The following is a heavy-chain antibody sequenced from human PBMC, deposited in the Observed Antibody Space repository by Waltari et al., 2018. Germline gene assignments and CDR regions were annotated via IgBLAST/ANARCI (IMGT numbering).Heavy chain of an antibody. CDR1: GFTFSSYE. Sequence: EVQLVESGGGLVQPGGSLRLSCAASGFTFSSYEMNWVRQAPGKGLEWVSSISSSSTYIYYADSVKGRFTISRDNAKNSLYLQMNSLRVEDTAVYYCARFLVRGVFDYWGQGTLVTVTS. J-gene: IGHJ4*02. D-gene: IGHD3-10*01. CDR3: ARFLVRGVFDY. V-gene: IGHV3-48*03. CDR2: ISSSSTYI.